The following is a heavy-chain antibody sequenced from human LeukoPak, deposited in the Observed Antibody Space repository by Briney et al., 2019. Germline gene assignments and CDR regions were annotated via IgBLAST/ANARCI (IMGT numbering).Heavy chain of an antibody. CDR3: ARRGQENTMITANNWFGP. V-gene: IGHV4-39*07. CDR2: IYYSGST. J-gene: IGHJ5*02. D-gene: IGHD3-16*01. Sequence: SETLSLTCTVSGGSISSSTYYWGWIRQPPGKGLEWIGSIYYSGSTKYNPSLQSRVTISVDTSKNQFSLRLYSVTAADTAVYYCARRGQENTMITANNWFGPWGQGTLVTVSS. CDR1: GGSISSSTYY.